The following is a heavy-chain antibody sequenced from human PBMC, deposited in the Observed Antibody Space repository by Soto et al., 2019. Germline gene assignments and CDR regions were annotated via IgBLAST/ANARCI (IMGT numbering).Heavy chain of an antibody. CDR3: ARGEYSSSSRGDDYYYYGMDV. V-gene: IGHV4-39*01. D-gene: IGHD6-6*01. CDR1: GGSISSSSYY. J-gene: IGHJ6*02. CDR2: IYYSGST. Sequence: SETLSLTCTVSGGSISSSSYYWGWIRQPPGKGLEWIGSIYYSGSTYYNPSLKRRVTISVDTSKNQFSLKLSSVTAADTAVYYCARGEYSSSSRGDDYYYYGMDVWGQGTKVT.